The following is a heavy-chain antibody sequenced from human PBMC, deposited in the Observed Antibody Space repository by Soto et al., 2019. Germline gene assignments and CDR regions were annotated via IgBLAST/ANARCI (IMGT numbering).Heavy chain of an antibody. D-gene: IGHD2-8*01. CDR3: ATTGGDCTKGVCYDF. Sequence: ASVKVSCKASGYTSIKYGISWVRQAPGQGLEWVGWISPNNGYSFFSQNLQGRITVTRDTFPGKAFMELRGLGSDDSAVYFCATTGGDCTKGVCYDFWGQGTLVTVSS. CDR2: ISPNNGYS. V-gene: IGHV1-18*01. CDR1: GYTSIKYG. J-gene: IGHJ4*02.